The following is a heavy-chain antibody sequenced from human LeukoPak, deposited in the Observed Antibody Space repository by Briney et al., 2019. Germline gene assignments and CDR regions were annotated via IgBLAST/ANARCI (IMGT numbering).Heavy chain of an antibody. D-gene: IGHD4-23*01. CDR2: IKNDGSET. Sequence: GGSLRLSCAVSGFNFRDHWMDWVRQAPGKGLEWVGHIKNDGSETYYLDSLKGRFSISRDNTNNALYLQMNSLRAEDTAAYYCARGGYGGNVGDYWGQGTLVTVSS. V-gene: IGHV3-7*01. CDR3: ARGGYGGNVGDY. CDR1: GFNFRDHW. J-gene: IGHJ4*02.